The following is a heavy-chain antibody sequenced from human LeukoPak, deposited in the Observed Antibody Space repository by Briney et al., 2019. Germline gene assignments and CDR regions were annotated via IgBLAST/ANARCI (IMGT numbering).Heavy chain of an antibody. CDR1: GGSFSGYY. J-gene: IGHJ6*02. CDR2: INHSGSA. V-gene: IGHV4-34*01. Sequence: PSETLSLTCAVSGGSFSGYYWTWIRQPPGKGLEWIGEINHSGSANYNPSLKSRVTISVDTSKNQFSLKLSSVTAADTAVYYCAGRSYYYGMDVWGQGTTVTVSS. CDR3: AGRSYYYGMDV.